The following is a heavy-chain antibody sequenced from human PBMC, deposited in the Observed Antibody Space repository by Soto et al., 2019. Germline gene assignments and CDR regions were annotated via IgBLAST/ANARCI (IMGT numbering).Heavy chain of an antibody. D-gene: IGHD6-13*01. V-gene: IGHV1-69*01. CDR3: ARDRRSSSPRGGYYYGMDV. CDR2: IIPIFGTA. CDR1: GGTFSSYA. Sequence: QVQLVQSGAEVKKPGSSVKVSCKASGGTFSSYAISWVRQAPGQGLEWMGGIIPIFGTANYAQKFQGRVTITADESTSTAYMELSNLRSEDTAVYYCARDRRSSSPRGGYYYGMDVWGQGTTVTVSS. J-gene: IGHJ6*02.